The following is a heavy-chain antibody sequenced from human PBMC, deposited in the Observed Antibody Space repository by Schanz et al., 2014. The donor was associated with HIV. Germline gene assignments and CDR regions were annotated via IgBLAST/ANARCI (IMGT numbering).Heavy chain of an antibody. D-gene: IGHD4-17*01. Sequence: VQLVESGGGVVQPGRSLRLSCVGSGFIFSNYGIHWVRQAPGKGLESVSYISGSDGTIYYADSVKGRFTISRDNAKNTLYLQMNSLRAEDTAVYYCATAAVTDYSDNWGQGTLVTVSS. CDR2: ISGSDGTI. CDR1: GFIFSNYG. CDR3: ATAAVTDYSDN. J-gene: IGHJ4*02. V-gene: IGHV3-48*04.